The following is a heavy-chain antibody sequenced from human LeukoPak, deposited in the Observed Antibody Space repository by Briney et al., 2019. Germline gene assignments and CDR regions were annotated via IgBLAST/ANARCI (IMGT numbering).Heavy chain of an antibody. CDR2: ISYDGSNK. J-gene: IGHJ4*02. V-gene: IGHV3-30*18. CDR1: GFTFSSYG. D-gene: IGHD5-18*01. CDR3: AKTPRDSYGYDY. Sequence: GGSLRLSCAASGFTFSSYGMHWVRQAPGKGLEWVAVISYDGSNKYYADSVKGRFTISRDNSKNTLYLQMNGLRAEDTAVYYCAKTPRDSYGYDYWGQGTLVTVSS.